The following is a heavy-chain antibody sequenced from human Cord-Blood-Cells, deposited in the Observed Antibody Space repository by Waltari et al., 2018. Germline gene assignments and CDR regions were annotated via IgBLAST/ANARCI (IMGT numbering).Heavy chain of an antibody. CDR1: GFTFGDYA. D-gene: IGHD3-9*01. CDR3: TTSYYDILTGYYDAFDI. V-gene: IGHV3-49*04. J-gene: IGHJ3*02. Sequence: EVQLVESGGGLVQPGWSLSLSCTASGFTFGDYAMSWVCQAPGEGLRWVGIIRSKAYGGTTEYAASVKGRFTISRDDSKSIAYLQMHSLKTEDTAVYYCTTSYYDILTGYYDAFDIWGQGTMVTVSS. CDR2: IRSKAYGGTT.